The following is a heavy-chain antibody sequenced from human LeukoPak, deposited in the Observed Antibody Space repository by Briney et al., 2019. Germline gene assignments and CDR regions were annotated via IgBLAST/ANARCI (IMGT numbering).Heavy chain of an antibody. D-gene: IGHD3-9*01. V-gene: IGHV4-61*09. CDR1: GGSISSGSYY. Sequence: PSETLSLTCTVSGGSISSGSYYWSWIRQPAGKGLEWIGHIYTSGSTNYNPSLKSRVTISVDTSKNQFSLKLSSVTAADTAVYYCARDLSGSMDVWGKGTTVTVSS. J-gene: IGHJ6*03. CDR3: ARDLSGSMDV. CDR2: IYTSGST.